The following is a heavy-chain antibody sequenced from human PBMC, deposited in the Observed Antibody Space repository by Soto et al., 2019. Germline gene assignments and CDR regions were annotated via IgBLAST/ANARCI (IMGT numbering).Heavy chain of an antibody. CDR3: ARLVNDYGDRNYYYGMDV. CDR2: ISSSGSTI. Sequence: GGSLRLSCAASGFTFSDYYMSWIRQAPGKGLEWVSYISSSGSTIYYADSVKGRFTISRDNAKNSLYLQMNSLRAEDTAVYYCARLVNDYGDRNYYYGMDVWGQGTTVTVSS. V-gene: IGHV3-11*01. J-gene: IGHJ6*02. CDR1: GFTFSDYY. D-gene: IGHD4-17*01.